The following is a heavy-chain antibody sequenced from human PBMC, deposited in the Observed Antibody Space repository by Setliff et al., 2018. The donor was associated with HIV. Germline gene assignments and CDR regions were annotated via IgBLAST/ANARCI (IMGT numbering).Heavy chain of an antibody. J-gene: IGHJ4*02. Sequence: GESLKISCAASGFTFTSYAMNWVRQAPGKGLEWVSSISGSGSTTYYADSVKGRLTISRDNSQNALYLHMNSLRAEDTAVYYCAKAMGHLPYFFDSWGQGTLVTVSS. CDR1: GFTFTSYA. CDR3: AKAMGHLPYFFDS. CDR2: ISGSGSTT. V-gene: IGHV3-23*01.